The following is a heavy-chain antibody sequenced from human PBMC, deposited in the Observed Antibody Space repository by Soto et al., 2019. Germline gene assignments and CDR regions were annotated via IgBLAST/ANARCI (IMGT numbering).Heavy chain of an antibody. CDR2: ISSSSSTI. CDR1: GFTFSSYS. D-gene: IGHD2-15*01. V-gene: IGHV3-48*01. Sequence: GGSLRLSCAASGFTFSSYSMNWVRQAPGKGLEWVSYISSSSSTIYYADSVKGRFTISRDNAKNSLYLQMNSLRAEDTAVYYCARDLGGDRLLPGYWGQGTLVTVSS. J-gene: IGHJ4*02. CDR3: ARDLGGDRLLPGY.